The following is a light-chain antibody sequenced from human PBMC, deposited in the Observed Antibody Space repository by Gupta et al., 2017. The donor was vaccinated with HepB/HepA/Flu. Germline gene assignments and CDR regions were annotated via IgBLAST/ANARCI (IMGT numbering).Light chain of an antibody. CDR2: RNN. V-gene: IGLV1-47*01. CDR3: AVWDDSLSGHVV. CDR1: RSNIGSTN. J-gene: IGLJ2*01. Sequence: QSVLTQPPSASGTPGQRVPISCSGSRSNIGSTNVYWYQQLPGTAPKHLIYRNNPRPSGVPDRFSGSKSGTSASLAISGLRSEDEADYYCAVWDDSLSGHVVLGGGTKLTVL.